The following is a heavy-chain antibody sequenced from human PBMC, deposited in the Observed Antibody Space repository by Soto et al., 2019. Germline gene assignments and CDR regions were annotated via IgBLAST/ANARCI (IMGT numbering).Heavy chain of an antibody. V-gene: IGHV5-51*01. J-gene: IGHJ5*02. CDR1: GYSFPSYW. CDR2: IYPGDSDT. CDR3: ARQTTPQYCSSTSCYDWSWFDP. Sequence: PGESLKISFKASGYSFPSYWIAWVRQMPGKGLEWMGIIYPGDSDTRYSPSLQGQVTISAAKSISTAYLQWSSLKASDTAMYYCARQTTPQYCSSTSCYDWSWFDPWGQGTLVTVSS. D-gene: IGHD2-2*01.